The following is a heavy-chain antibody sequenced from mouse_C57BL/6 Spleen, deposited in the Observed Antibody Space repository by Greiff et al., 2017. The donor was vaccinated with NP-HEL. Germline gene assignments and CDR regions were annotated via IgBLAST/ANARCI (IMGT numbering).Heavy chain of an antibody. Sequence: ESGPGLVKPSQSLSLTCSVSGYSITSGYYWNWIRQFPGNKLGWMGYISYDGSNNYNPSLKNRTSITRDTSKNQFFLKLNSVTTEDTATYYGSRMAGDYPWYFDVWGTGTTVTVSS. CDR1: GYSITSGYY. J-gene: IGHJ1*03. CDR3: SRMAGDYPWYFDV. V-gene: IGHV3-6*01. CDR2: ISYDGSN. D-gene: IGHD2-13*01.